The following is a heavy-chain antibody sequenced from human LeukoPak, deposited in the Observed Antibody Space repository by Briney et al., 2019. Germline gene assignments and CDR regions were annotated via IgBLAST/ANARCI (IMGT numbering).Heavy chain of an antibody. V-gene: IGHV3-30*04. CDR1: GFTFSSYV. D-gene: IGHD3-9*01. CDR2: ISYDGSNE. J-gene: IGHJ4*02. Sequence: GRSLRLSCAASGFTFSSYVMHWVRQAPGKGLEWVAIISYDGSNEYYADSVKGRFTISRDNSKNTLYLQMNSLRAEDTAVYYCASRYLYYDILTGYNYFDYWGQGTLVTVSS. CDR3: ASRYLYYDILTGYNYFDY.